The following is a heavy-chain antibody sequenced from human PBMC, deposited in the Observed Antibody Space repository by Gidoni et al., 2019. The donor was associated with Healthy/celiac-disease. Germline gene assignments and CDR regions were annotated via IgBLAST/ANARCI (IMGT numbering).Heavy chain of an antibody. Sequence: QVQLVQSGAAVKKPGASVTVSCKASGYTFPSYYMHCVRQAPGQGLEWMGIINPSGGSTSYAQKFQGRVTMTRDTSTSTVYMELSSLRSEDTAVYYCARGTIINIRGYSGYDFFYYFDYWGQGTLVTVSS. J-gene: IGHJ4*02. V-gene: IGHV1-46*01. CDR3: ARGTIINIRGYSGYDFFYYFDY. D-gene: IGHD5-12*01. CDR1: GYTFPSYY. CDR2: INPSGGST.